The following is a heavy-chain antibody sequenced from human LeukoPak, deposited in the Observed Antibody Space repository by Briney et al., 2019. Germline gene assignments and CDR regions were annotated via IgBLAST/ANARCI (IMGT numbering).Heavy chain of an antibody. V-gene: IGHV1-69*13. CDR2: IIPIFGTA. CDR1: GGTFSSYA. CDR3: ASAKPRRDFWSGSSYYYYGMDV. Sequence: EASVKVSCKASGGTFSSYAISWVRQAPGQGLEWMGGIIPIFGTANYAQKFQGRVTITADESTSTAYMELSSLRSEDTAVYYCASAKPRRDFWSGSSYYYYGMDVWGQGTTVTVSS. J-gene: IGHJ6*02. D-gene: IGHD3-3*01.